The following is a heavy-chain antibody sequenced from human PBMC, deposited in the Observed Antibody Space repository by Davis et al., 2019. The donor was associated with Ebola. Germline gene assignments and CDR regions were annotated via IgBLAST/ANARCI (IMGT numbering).Heavy chain of an antibody. V-gene: IGHV3-11*01. J-gene: IGHJ4*02. D-gene: IGHD3-22*01. Sequence: GESLKISCAASGFTFSDYYMSWIRQAPGKGLEWVSYISSSGSTQYYADSVKGRFTISRDNAKNSLYLQMNSLRAEDTAVYYCARDRWYYDSSGYTDYWGQGTLVTVSS. CDR2: ISSSGSTQ. CDR1: GFTFSDYY. CDR3: ARDRWYYDSSGYTDY.